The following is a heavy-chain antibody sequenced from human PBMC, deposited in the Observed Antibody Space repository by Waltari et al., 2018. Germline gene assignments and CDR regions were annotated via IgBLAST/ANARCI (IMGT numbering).Heavy chain of an antibody. CDR1: GYFINTGFF. CDR2: IYHDGTT. CDR3: ARQTLGYCTSAACRRLET. V-gene: IGHV4-38-2*01. J-gene: IGHJ5*02. Sequence: QVQLQESGPGLVRPSETLSLTCDVSGYFINTGFFWGWIRQPPGKGLEWIGNIYHDGTTSHSPSLKNRLTISLDTSKNQFSLRLTFVTVADSALYYCARQTLGYCTSAACRRLETWGQGILVTVSS. D-gene: IGHD2-2*03.